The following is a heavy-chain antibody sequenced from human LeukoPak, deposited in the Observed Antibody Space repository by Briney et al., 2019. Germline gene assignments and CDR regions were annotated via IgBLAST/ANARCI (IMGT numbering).Heavy chain of an antibody. J-gene: IGHJ3*02. CDR1: GGSTSSYY. CDR2: IYYSGST. V-gene: IGHV4-59*08. CDR3: ARHPDDAFDI. Sequence: SETLSLTCTVSGGSTSSYYWSWIRQPPGKGLEWIGYIYYSGSTNYNPSLKSRVTISVDTSKNQFSLKLSSVTAADTAVYYCARHPDDAFDIWGQGTMVTVSS.